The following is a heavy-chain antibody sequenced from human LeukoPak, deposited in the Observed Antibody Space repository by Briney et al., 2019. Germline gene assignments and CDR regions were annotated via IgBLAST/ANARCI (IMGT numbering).Heavy chain of an antibody. CDR3: AKNLIRGATNWFDP. CDR1: GFTLRSYA. CDR2: ISGSTGGT. J-gene: IGHJ5*02. Sequence: RGSLRLSCEVSGFTLRSYAMSWVRQAPGKGLEWVSVISGSTGGTHFADSVKGRFTISRDNSKNTLYLQMSSLRAEDTAVYYCAKNLIRGATNWFDPWGQGTLVTVSS. V-gene: IGHV3-23*01. D-gene: IGHD3-10*01.